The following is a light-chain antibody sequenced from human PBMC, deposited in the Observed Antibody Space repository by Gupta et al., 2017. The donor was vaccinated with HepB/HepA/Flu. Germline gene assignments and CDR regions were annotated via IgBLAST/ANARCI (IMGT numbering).Light chain of an antibody. CDR1: QSVSSSY. CDR2: GAS. CDR3: QHECSSPPVS. Sequence: EIVLTQSPGPLSLSPAERATLPCRASQSVSSSYLAWYQQKPGHSPMLLIYGASIMDSVIPDRSPPSRSRTDFTLTSSRRELEDFAVYYFQHECSSPPVSFGGGTKLELK. V-gene: IGKV3-20*01. J-gene: IGKJ4*01.